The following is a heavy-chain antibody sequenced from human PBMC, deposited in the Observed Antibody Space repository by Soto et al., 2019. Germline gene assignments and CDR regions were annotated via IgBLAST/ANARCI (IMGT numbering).Heavy chain of an antibody. CDR1: GFTFSSYA. CDR3: AKDLDDYGDYYYYMDV. CDR2: ISGSGGST. D-gene: IGHD4-17*01. V-gene: IGHV3-23*01. Sequence: PGGSLRLSCAASGFTFSSYAMSWVRQAPGKGLEWVSAISGSGGSTYYADSVKGRFTISRDNSRNTLYLQMNNLRAEDTAVYYCAKDLDDYGDYYYYMDVWGKGTTVTVSS. J-gene: IGHJ6*03.